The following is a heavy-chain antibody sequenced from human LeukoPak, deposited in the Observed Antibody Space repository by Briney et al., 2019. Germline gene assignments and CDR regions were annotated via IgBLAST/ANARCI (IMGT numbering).Heavy chain of an antibody. CDR3: AKIGGYDRLYRYFDS. CDR2: ISGSGGST. D-gene: IGHD5-12*01. J-gene: IGHJ4*02. Sequence: GASLRLSCAASGFTFSSYAMSWVRQAPGKGLEWVSAISGSGGSTYYADSVKGRFTISRDNSKNTLYLQMNSLRAEATAVYYCAKIGGYDRLYRYFDSWGQGTLVTVSS. V-gene: IGHV3-23*01. CDR1: GFTFSSYA.